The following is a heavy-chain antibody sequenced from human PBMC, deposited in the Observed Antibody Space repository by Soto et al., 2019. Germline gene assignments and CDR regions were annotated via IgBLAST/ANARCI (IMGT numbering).Heavy chain of an antibody. CDR3: ANGGDIAAAGTETENWFDP. CDR2: ISGSGGST. Sequence: GGSLRLSCAASGFTFSSYAMSWVRQAPGKGLEWVSAISGSGGSTYYADSVKGRFTISRDNSKNTLYLQMNSLRAEDTAVYYCANGGDIAAAGTETENWFDPWGQGTLVTVSS. D-gene: IGHD6-13*01. J-gene: IGHJ5*02. CDR1: GFTFSSYA. V-gene: IGHV3-23*01.